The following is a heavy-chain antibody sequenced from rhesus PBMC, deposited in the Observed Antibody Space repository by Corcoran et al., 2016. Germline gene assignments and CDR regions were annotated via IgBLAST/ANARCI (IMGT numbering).Heavy chain of an antibody. CDR3: ARANWGPDY. J-gene: IGHJ4*01. CDR1: GYTFSDYY. D-gene: IGHD7-45*01. V-gene: IGHV3-178*01. Sequence: EVQLVESGGGVAKPGGPLRLSCAASGYTFSDYYLAWARQAPGKGLEGVARISNGGESTWYADSVKGRFTIARESAKNTLYLQMSSLTTEDTAVYYCARANWGPDYWGQGVLVTVSS. CDR2: ISNGGEST.